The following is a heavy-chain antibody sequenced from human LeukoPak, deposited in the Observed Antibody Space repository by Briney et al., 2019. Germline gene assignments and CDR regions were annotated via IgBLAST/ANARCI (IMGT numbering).Heavy chain of an antibody. CDR3: ARTSESGWREFDC. J-gene: IGHJ4*02. Sequence: GASVKVSCKASGYAFTTYGVSWGRQAPGQGLEWMGWISAYNGNTNYAQKFQGRVTMTTDTSTTTAYLEVRSLRSDDTAVYYCARTSESGWREFDCWGQGTLVTVSS. D-gene: IGHD6-19*01. CDR1: GYAFTTYG. V-gene: IGHV1-18*01. CDR2: ISAYNGNT.